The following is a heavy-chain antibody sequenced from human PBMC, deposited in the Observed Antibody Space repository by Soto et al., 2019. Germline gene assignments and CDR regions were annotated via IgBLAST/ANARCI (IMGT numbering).Heavy chain of an antibody. D-gene: IGHD3-22*01. J-gene: IGHJ4*02. CDR1: GGSISSGSHH. CDR3: AKDTYFRDSSGYYVFDY. CDR2: IYYNGNT. V-gene: IGHV4-39*02. Sequence: SETLSLTCALSGGSISSGSHHWGWIRQPPGKGLEWIGTIYYNGNTYYNPSLKSRVTLSVDMSTNQFSLKLTSVSATDTAVYHCAKDTYFRDSSGYYVFDYWGQGTLVTVSS.